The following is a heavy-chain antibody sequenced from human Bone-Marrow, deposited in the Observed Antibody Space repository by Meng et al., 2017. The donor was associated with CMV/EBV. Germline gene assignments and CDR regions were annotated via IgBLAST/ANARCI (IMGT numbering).Heavy chain of an antibody. Sequence: GGSLRLFCAASGFTFTSYSMNWVRQAPGKGLEWVSSISSSSTSIYYAHSVKGRFTTSRDNAKNSLYLQMNSLRAEDTAVYYCARLYCGNDCSLGYYYYGLDVWGQGTTVTVSS. CDR1: GFTFTSYS. J-gene: IGHJ6*02. CDR3: ARLYCGNDCSLGYYYYGLDV. D-gene: IGHD2-21*01. V-gene: IGHV3-21*01. CDR2: ISSSSTSI.